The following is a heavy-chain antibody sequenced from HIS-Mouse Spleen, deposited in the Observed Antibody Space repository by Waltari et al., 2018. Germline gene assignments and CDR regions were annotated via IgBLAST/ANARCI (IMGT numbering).Heavy chain of an antibody. J-gene: IGHJ2*01. CDR1: GGSTSTYS. CDR2: YYSGST. CDR3: ARASRDLLLPSYFDP. Sequence: VQLRESGPGLGNPSETLSLTCTVSGGSTSTYSLSSLRQPPGKGLEWIGYYSGSTNYNPSLKSRVTISVDTSKNQFSLKLSSVTAADTALYYCARASRDLLLPSYFDPCRRGTLVTVSS. V-gene: IGHV4-59*01.